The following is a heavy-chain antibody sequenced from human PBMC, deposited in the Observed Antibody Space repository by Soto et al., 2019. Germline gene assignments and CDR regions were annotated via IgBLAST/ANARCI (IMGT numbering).Heavy chain of an antibody. J-gene: IGHJ4*02. Sequence: VQLQQWGAGLLKPSETLSLTCAVYGGSFSGYHWRWFRQPPGTGLEWSGGINPSGSVNYNPSLKRRVTISVDTSKNQCSLNLSSVTAADTAVYYCATFVGATTVTRGSPRDYWGQGTLVTVSS. CDR3: ATFVGATTVTRGSPRDY. V-gene: IGHV4-34*01. CDR1: GGSFSGYH. CDR2: INPSGSV. D-gene: IGHD4-4*01.